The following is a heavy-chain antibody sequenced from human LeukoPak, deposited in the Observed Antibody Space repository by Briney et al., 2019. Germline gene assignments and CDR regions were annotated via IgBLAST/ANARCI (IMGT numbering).Heavy chain of an antibody. CDR1: GFTLRNYW. V-gene: IGHV3-74*01. CDR2: ISGDGSVT. D-gene: IGHD6-6*01. CDR3: ARYSSSSGGASYYLDY. Sequence: GGSLRLSCAASGFTLRNYWMHWVRQVPGKRLVWVSRISGDGSVTNYADSVKGRFTISRDNAKNTLFLQINGLRAEDTAVYYCARYSSSSGGASYYLDYWGHGTLVTVSS. J-gene: IGHJ4*01.